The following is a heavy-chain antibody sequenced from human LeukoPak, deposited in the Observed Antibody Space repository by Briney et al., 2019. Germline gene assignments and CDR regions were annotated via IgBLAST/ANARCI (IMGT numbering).Heavy chain of an antibody. Sequence: PGGSLRLSCVASGFTFSSYAMSWVRQAPGKGLEWVSSISGSGSSSYYADSVKGRFTISRDNAKNSLYLQMNSLRAEDTAVYYCARDSSYYSLDYWGQGTLVTVSS. CDR3: ARDSSYYSLDY. CDR2: ISGSGSSS. CDR1: GFTFSSYA. D-gene: IGHD3-10*01. V-gene: IGHV3-23*01. J-gene: IGHJ4*02.